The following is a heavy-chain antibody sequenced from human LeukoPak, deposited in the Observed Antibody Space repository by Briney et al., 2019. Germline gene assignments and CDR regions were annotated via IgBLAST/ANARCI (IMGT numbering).Heavy chain of an antibody. CDR3: ARGRVSRRGQLLFLDAFDI. V-gene: IGHV1-18*01. D-gene: IGHD2-2*01. J-gene: IGHJ3*02. Sequence: ASVKVSCKASGYTFTSYGISWVRQAPGQGLEWMGWISAYNGNTNYAQKLQGRVTMTTDTSTSTAYMELRSLRSDDTAVYYCARGRVSRRGQLLFLDAFDIWGQGTMVTVSS. CDR2: ISAYNGNT. CDR1: GYTFTSYG.